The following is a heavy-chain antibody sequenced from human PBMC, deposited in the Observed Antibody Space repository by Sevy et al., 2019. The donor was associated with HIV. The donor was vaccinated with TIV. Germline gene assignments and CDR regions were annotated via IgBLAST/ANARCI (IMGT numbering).Heavy chain of an antibody. CDR3: AKGGNIVVVPAAMITPDYYYYGMDV. V-gene: IGHV3-23*01. CDR2: ISGSGGST. D-gene: IGHD2-2*01. Sequence: GGSLRLSCAASGFTFSSYAMSWVRQAPGKGLEWVSAISGSGGSTYYADSVKGRFTISRDNSKNTLYLQMNSLRAEDRAVYYCAKGGNIVVVPAAMITPDYYYYGMDVWGQGTTVTVSS. CDR1: GFTFSSYA. J-gene: IGHJ6*02.